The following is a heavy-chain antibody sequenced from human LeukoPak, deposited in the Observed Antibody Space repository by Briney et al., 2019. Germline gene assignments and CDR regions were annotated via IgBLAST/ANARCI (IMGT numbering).Heavy chain of an antibody. D-gene: IGHD1-14*01. CDR3: AREEQVMAGTLDY. CDR1: AFTFSSYW. CDR2: INSDGSST. J-gene: IGHJ4*02. Sequence: GGSLRLSCAASAFTFSSYWMHWVRQAPGKGLVWVSRINSDGSSTSYADSVKGRFTISRDNAKNTLYLQMNSLRADDTAVYYCAREEQVMAGTLDYWGQGTLVTVSS. V-gene: IGHV3-74*01.